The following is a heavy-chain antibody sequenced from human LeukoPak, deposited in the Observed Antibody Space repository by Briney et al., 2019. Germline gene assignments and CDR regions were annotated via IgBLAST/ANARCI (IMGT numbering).Heavy chain of an antibody. V-gene: IGHV4-39*07. CDR1: GGSISSSSFY. Sequence: SETLSLTCTVSGGSISSSSFYWGWIRQPPGKGLEWIGSIYYSGSTYYNPSLKSRVTISVDTSKNQFSLKLSSVTAADTAVYYCARAYYYGSGSYYNARRDWFDPWGQGTLVTVSS. D-gene: IGHD3-10*01. J-gene: IGHJ5*02. CDR3: ARAYYYGSGSYYNARRDWFDP. CDR2: IYYSGST.